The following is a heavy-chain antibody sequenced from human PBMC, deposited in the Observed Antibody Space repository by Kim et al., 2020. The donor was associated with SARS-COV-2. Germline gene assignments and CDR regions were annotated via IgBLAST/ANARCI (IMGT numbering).Heavy chain of an antibody. CDR3: ARVLWFGDYAFDI. J-gene: IGHJ3*02. D-gene: IGHD3-10*01. V-gene: IGHV4-4*07. Sequence: YNPALKSRDTMSVDTSKNQFSLKLGSVTAADTAVYYCARVLWFGDYAFDIWGQGTMVTVSS.